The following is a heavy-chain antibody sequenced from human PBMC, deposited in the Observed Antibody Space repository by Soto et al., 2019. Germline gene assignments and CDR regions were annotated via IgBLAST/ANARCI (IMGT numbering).Heavy chain of an antibody. CDR3: AREGFRLGELSPYYCYYGMDV. D-gene: IGHD3-16*02. Sequence: GGSLRLSCAASGFTFSSYSMNWVRQAPGKGLEWVSYISSSSSTIYYADSVKGRFTISRDNAKNSLYLQMNSLRDEDTAVYYCAREGFRLGELSPYYCYYGMDVWGQGTTVTVSS. CDR1: GFTFSSYS. CDR2: ISSSSSTI. J-gene: IGHJ6*02. V-gene: IGHV3-48*02.